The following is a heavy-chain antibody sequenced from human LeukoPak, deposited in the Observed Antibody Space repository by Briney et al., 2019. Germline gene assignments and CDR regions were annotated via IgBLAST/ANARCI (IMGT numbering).Heavy chain of an antibody. Sequence: SETLSLTCTVSGGSISSGPYYWGWIRQPPGKGLEWIGNIYYGENTYYNPSLKSRVTISVDTSKNQFSLKLSSVTAADTAVYYCARDLGADPYYFDNWGQGTLVSVSS. CDR3: ARDLGADPYYFDN. CDR2: IYYGENT. J-gene: IGHJ4*02. V-gene: IGHV4-39*07. CDR1: GGSISSGPYY.